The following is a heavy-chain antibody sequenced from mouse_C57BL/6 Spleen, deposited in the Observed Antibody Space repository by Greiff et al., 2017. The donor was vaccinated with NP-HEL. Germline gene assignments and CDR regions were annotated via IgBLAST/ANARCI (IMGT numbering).Heavy chain of an antibody. Sequence: QVQLQQSGAELVKPGASVKLSCKASGYTFTSYWMHWVKQRPGQGLEWIGMIHPNSGSTNYNEKFKSKATLTVDKSSSTAYMQLSSLTSEDSAVYYCARMGEKSMDYWGQGTSVTVSS. CDR2: IHPNSGST. CDR1: GYTFTSYW. V-gene: IGHV1-64*01. CDR3: ARMGEKSMDY. J-gene: IGHJ4*01.